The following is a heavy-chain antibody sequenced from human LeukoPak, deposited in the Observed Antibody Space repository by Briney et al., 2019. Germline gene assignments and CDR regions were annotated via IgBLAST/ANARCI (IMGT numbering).Heavy chain of an antibody. V-gene: IGHV3-48*03. CDR2: ISSSGSTI. D-gene: IGHD3-10*01. CDR1: GFTFSSYE. CDR3: TTDLRGYFGK. Sequence: GGSLRLSCAASGFTFSSYEMNWVRQAPGKGLEWVSYISSSGSTIYYADSVKGRFTISRDNAKNSLYLQMNSLRAEDTAVYYCTTDLRGYFGKWGQGTLVTVSS. J-gene: IGHJ4*02.